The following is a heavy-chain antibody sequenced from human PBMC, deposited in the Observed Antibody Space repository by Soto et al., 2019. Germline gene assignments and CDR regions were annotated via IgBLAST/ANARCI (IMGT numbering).Heavy chain of an antibody. Sequence: PGGSLRLSCAASGVTFSSYALHWVRQAPGKGLEWVAVISYDGSNKFYVDSVKGRFTISRDNSKNTLYLQMNSPRTEDTAVYYCAHLAGLSNTDDHWGQGTLVTVSS. CDR2: ISYDGSNK. CDR1: GVTFSSYA. D-gene: IGHD5-18*01. CDR3: AHLAGLSNTDDH. J-gene: IGHJ4*02. V-gene: IGHV3-30-3*01.